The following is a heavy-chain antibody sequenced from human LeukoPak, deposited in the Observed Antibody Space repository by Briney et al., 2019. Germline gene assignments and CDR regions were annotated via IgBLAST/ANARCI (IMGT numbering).Heavy chain of an antibody. J-gene: IGHJ5*02. CDR3: AKDMAGP. V-gene: IGHV3-9*01. D-gene: IGHD1-14*01. CDR1: GFTLSSYD. CDR2: ISWNSGSI. Sequence: PGGSLRLSCAASGFTLSSYDMHWVRQAPGKGLEWVSGISWNSGSIGYADSVKGRFTISRDNAKNSLYLQMNSLRAEDTALYYCAKDMAGPWGQGTLVTVSS.